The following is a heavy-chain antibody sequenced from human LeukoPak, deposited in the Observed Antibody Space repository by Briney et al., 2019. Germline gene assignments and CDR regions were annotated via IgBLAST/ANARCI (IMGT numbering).Heavy chain of an antibody. CDR3: ARPKSGNSYGD. V-gene: IGHV5-51*01. CDR2: IFPADSDT. Sequence: GESLKISCKGSGYNFATDWIGWVRQMPGKGLEWMGIIFPADSDTRYNPSFQGQVTISSDKSITTAYLQWSSLKASDTAMYYCARPKSGNSYGDWGQGTLVTVSS. CDR1: GYNFATDW. J-gene: IGHJ4*02. D-gene: IGHD5-18*01.